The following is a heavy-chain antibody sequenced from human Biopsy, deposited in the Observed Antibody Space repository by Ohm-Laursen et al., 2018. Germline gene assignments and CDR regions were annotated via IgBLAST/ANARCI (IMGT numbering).Heavy chain of an antibody. CDR2: LSYDGSIK. CDR1: GFSFNNYG. V-gene: IGHV3-30*03. D-gene: IGHD4-17*01. Sequence: SLRLSCAASGFSFNNYGMHWVRQGPGKGLEWVALLSYDGSIKYYADSVKGRFASSRDNSKNTVHLQMNSLRADDTAVYYCALAAAQTVTHFDYWGQGTLVTVSS. CDR3: ALAAAQTVTHFDY. J-gene: IGHJ4*02.